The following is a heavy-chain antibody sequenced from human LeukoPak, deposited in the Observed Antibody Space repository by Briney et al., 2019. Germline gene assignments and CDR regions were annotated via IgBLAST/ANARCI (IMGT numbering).Heavy chain of an antibody. J-gene: IGHJ3*02. CDR1: GFTFGSYG. V-gene: IGHV3-30*18. CDR3: AKSTYYYDSSGYYPIDAFDI. Sequence: PGGSLRLSCAASGFTFGSYGMHWVRQAPGKGLEWVAVISYDGSNKYYADSVKGRFTISRDNSKNTLYLQMNSLRAEDTAVYYCAKSTYYYDSSGYYPIDAFDIWGQGTMVTVSS. D-gene: IGHD3-22*01. CDR2: ISYDGSNK.